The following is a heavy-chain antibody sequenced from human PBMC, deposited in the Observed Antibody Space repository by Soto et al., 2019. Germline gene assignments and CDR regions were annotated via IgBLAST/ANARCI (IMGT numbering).Heavy chain of an antibody. V-gene: IGHV4-4*07. D-gene: IGHD1-26*01. J-gene: IGHJ6*02. CDR3: AREGASGFGMDV. CDR1: GGSIRGYY. Sequence: QVQLQESGPGLVKPSETLSLTCNVSGGSIRGYYLSWIRQPAGKALEWIGRIYTSGTTNYNPSLKSRATILVDTSKNQFSLKLSSVTAADTAVYYCAREGASGFGMDVWGQGTTVTVSS. CDR2: IYTSGTT.